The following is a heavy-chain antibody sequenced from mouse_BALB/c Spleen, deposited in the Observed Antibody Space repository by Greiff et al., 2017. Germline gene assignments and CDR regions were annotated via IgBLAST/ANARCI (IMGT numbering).Heavy chain of an antibody. CDR2: IYPGGGYT. J-gene: IGHJ1*01. Sequence: VQVVESGAELVRPGTSVKISCKASGYTFTNYWLGWVKQRPGHGLEWIGDIYPGGGYTNYNEKFKGKATLTADTSSSTAYMQLSSLTSEDSAVYFCARGVTTVRYFDVWGAGTTVTVSS. D-gene: IGHD1-1*01. CDR1: GYTFTNYW. V-gene: IGHV1-63*02. CDR3: ARGVTTVRYFDV.